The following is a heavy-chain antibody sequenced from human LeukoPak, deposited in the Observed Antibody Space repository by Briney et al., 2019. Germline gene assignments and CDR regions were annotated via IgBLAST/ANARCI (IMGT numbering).Heavy chain of an antibody. CDR2: IYHSGIT. J-gene: IGHJ4*02. CDR3: ATQLPFYLDF. D-gene: IGHD1-1*01. CDR1: GDSISGSRW. Sequence: SETLSLTCAVSGDSISGSRWWSWVRQPPGKGLEWIGEIYHSGITNYNPSLKSRVTISVDKSKNQFSLKLSSVTAADTAICYCATQLPFYLDFWGQGTLVTVSS. V-gene: IGHV4-4*02.